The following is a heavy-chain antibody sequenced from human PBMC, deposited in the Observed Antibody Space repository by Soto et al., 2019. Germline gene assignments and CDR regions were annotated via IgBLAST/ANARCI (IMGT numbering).Heavy chain of an antibody. CDR2: ISSSSSYI. Sequence: PGGSLRLSCAASGFTFSSYSMDWVRQAPGKGLEWVSSISSSSSYIYYADSVKGRFTISRDNAKNSLYLQMNSLRAEDTAVYYCARDLENYVLDDYWGQGTLVTVSS. V-gene: IGHV3-21*01. CDR3: ARDLENYVLDDY. CDR1: GFTFSSYS. J-gene: IGHJ4*02. D-gene: IGHD1-7*01.